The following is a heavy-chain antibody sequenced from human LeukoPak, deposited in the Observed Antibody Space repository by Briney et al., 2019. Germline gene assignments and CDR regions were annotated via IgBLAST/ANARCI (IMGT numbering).Heavy chain of an antibody. CDR1: GGTFSSHA. V-gene: IGHV1-69*13. Sequence: SVKVSCKASGGTFSSHAISWVRQAPGQGLEWMGGVIPIFGTANYAQKFQGRVTITADESTSTAYMELSSLRSEDTAVYYCARLLIVVDTGGNYYYGMDVWGQGTTVTVSS. J-gene: IGHJ6*02. D-gene: IGHD2-2*01. CDR2: VIPIFGTA. CDR3: ARLLIVVDTGGNYYYGMDV.